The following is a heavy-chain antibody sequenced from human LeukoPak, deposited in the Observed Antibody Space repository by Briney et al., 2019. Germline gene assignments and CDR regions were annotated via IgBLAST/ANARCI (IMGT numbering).Heavy chain of an antibody. J-gene: IGHJ4*02. D-gene: IGHD3-10*01. CDR3: ARTTYYYGSGSSPHLDY. V-gene: IGHV4-31*03. Sequence: SQTLSHTCTVSGGSISSGGYYWSWIRQHPGKGLEWIGYIYYSGSTYYNPSLKSRVTISVDTSKNQFSLKLSSVTAADTAVYYCARTTYYYGSGSSPHLDYWGQGTLVTVSS. CDR2: IYYSGST. CDR1: GGSISSGGYY.